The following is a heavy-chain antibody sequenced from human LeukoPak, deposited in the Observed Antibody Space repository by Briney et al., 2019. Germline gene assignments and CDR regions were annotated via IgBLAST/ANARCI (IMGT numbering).Heavy chain of an antibody. J-gene: IGHJ5*02. Sequence: GGSLRLSCAASGFTFSDYYMSWIRQAPGKGLEWVSYISSSSSYTNYADSVKCRFTISRDNAKNSLYLQMNSLRAEDTAVYYCARDSGVAVPGTGWFDPWGQGTLVTVSS. D-gene: IGHD6-19*01. V-gene: IGHV3-11*06. CDR3: ARDSGVAVPGTGWFDP. CDR1: GFTFSDYY. CDR2: ISSSSSYT.